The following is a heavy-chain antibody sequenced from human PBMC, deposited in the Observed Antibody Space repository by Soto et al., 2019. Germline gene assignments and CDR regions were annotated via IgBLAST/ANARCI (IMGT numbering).Heavy chain of an antibody. CDR1: GGSISSSSYY. CDR2: IYYSGST. J-gene: IGHJ4*02. CDR3: ASQTYDFWSGYYYQ. Sequence: SETLSLTCTVSGGSISSSSYYWGWIRQPPGKGLEWIGSIYYSGSTYYNPSLKSRVTISVDTSKNQFSLKLSSVTAADTAVYYCASQTYDFWSGYYYQWGQGTLVTVSS. D-gene: IGHD3-3*01. V-gene: IGHV4-39*01.